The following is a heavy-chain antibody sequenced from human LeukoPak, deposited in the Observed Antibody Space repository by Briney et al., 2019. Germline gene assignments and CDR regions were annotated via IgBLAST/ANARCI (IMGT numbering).Heavy chain of an antibody. V-gene: IGHV1-3*01. D-gene: IGHD5-12*01. CDR2: INAGNGNT. CDR1: GYSFTSYA. CDR3: AREVVVASNAFDI. J-gene: IGHJ3*02. Sequence: GASVKVSCKASGYSFTSYAMHWVRQAPGQRLEWMGWINAGNGNTKYSQKFQGRVTITRDTSASTAYMELNSLRSEDTAVYYCAREVVVASNAFDIWGQGTMVTVSS.